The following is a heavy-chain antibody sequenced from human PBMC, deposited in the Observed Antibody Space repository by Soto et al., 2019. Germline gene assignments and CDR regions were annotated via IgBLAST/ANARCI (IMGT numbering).Heavy chain of an antibody. Sequence: PSETLSLTCTVSGGSISSGDYYWSWIRQPPGKGLEWIGYIYYSGSTYYNPSLKSRVTISVDTSKNQFSLKLSSVTAADTAVYYCATAVTMIVVGIYDFDIWGQGTMVTVSS. CDR1: GGSISSGDYY. V-gene: IGHV4-30-4*01. D-gene: IGHD3-22*01. CDR2: IYYSGST. J-gene: IGHJ3*02. CDR3: ATAVTMIVVGIYDFDI.